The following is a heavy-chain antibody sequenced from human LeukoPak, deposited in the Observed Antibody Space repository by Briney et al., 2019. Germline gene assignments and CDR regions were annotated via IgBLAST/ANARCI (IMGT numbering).Heavy chain of an antibody. J-gene: IGHJ3*02. Sequence: SETPSLTCTVSGGSISSGGYYWSWIRQPPGKGLEWIGYIYHSGSTYYNPSLKSRVTISVDRSKNQFSLKLSSVTAADTAVYYCARDLAPYYDFWSGRPSGAFDIWGQGTMVTVSS. CDR1: GGSISSGGYY. CDR2: IYHSGST. D-gene: IGHD3-3*01. V-gene: IGHV4-30-2*01. CDR3: ARDLAPYYDFWSGRPSGAFDI.